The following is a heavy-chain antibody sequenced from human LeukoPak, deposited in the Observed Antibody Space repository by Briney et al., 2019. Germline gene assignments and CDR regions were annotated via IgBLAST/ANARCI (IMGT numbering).Heavy chain of an antibody. CDR1: GYTFTGYY. V-gene: IGHV1-2*02. D-gene: IGHD3-10*01. CDR2: INPNSGGT. CDR3: ARGSITMVRGVIGRY. J-gene: IGHJ4*02. Sequence: ASVKVSCKASGYTFTGYYMHWVRQAPGQGLEWMGWINPNSGGTNYAQKFQGRVTMTRDTSISTAYMELSRLRSDDTAVYYCARGSITMVRGVIGRYWGQGTLVTVPS.